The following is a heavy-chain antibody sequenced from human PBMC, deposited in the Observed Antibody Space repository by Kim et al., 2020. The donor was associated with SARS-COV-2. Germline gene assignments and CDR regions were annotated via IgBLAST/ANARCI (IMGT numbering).Heavy chain of an antibody. CDR2: ISYDGSNK. CDR3: AKGPGHSYLYSSSQDWYFDL. Sequence: GGSLRLSCAASGFTFSSYGMHWVRQAPGKGLEWVAVISYDGSNKYYADSVKGRFTISRDNSKNTLYLQMNSLRAEDTAVYYCAKGPGHSYLYSSSQDWYFDLWGRGTLVTVSS. V-gene: IGHV3-30*18. D-gene: IGHD6-13*01. CDR1: GFTFSSYG. J-gene: IGHJ2*01.